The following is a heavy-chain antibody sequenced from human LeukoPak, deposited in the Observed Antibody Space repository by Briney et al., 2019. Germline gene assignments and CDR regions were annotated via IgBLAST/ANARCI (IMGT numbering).Heavy chain of an antibody. CDR3: ARDGPGDGWGYAPFDY. D-gene: IGHD7-27*01. V-gene: IGHV6-1*01. CDR1: GDSVSSNTAA. Sequence: SQTLSLTCAISGDSVSSNTAAWNWIRQFPSRGLEWLGRTYYRSKWWYNDYAVSVKSRITINPDTSKNQFSLQLNSVTPEDTAVYFCARDGPGDGWGYAPFDYWGQGTLVTVSS. CDR2: TYYRSKWWYN. J-gene: IGHJ4*02.